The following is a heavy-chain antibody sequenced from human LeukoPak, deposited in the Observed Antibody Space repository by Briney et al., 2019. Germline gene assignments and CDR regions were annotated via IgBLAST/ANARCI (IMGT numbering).Heavy chain of an antibody. CDR2: INHSGST. CDR1: GGSFSGYY. CDR3: ARKANWGNYYFDY. Sequence: SETLSLTCAVYGGSFSGYYWSWIGQPPGKGLEWIGEINHSGSTNYNPSLKSRVTISVDTSKNQFSLKLSSVTAADTAVYYCARKANWGNYYFDYWGQGTLVTVSS. J-gene: IGHJ4*02. V-gene: IGHV4-34*01. D-gene: IGHD7-27*01.